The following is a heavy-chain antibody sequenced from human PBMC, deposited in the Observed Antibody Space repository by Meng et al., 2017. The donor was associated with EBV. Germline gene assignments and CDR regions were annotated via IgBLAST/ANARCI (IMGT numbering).Heavy chain of an antibody. CDR1: GASVSGAPYH. Sequence: QGPLQQLGTVLVKPSETLSLTCTFSGASVSGAPYHWSWIRQPPGKELEWIGYIYDGGTTIYNPSLKSRVTILVDASKNQFSLKLSSVTTADTAVYYCAKSRSSTPGVVDYWGQGTLVTVSS. CDR3: AKSRSSTPGVVDY. V-gene: IGHV4-61*01. J-gene: IGHJ4*02. D-gene: IGHD3-10*01. CDR2: IYDGGTT.